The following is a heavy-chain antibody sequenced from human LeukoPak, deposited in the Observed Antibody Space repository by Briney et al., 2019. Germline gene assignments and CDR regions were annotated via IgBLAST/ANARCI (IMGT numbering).Heavy chain of an antibody. CDR1: GFTFSSYS. J-gene: IGHJ3*02. V-gene: IGHV3-21*01. D-gene: IGHD3-22*01. Sequence: PGGSLRLSCAGSGFTFSSYSMNWVRQAPGKGLEWVSSISSRSGYMYYADSVKGRFTISRDNAKNSLYLQMNSLRVEDTAVYYCARYSSGYGDDAFDIWGQGTMVTVSS. CDR3: ARYSSGYGDDAFDI. CDR2: ISSRSGYM.